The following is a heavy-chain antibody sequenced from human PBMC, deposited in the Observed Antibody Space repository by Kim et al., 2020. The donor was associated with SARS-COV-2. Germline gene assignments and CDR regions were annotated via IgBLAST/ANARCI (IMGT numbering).Heavy chain of an antibody. CDR2: ISGSGGST. CDR1: GFTFSSYA. D-gene: IGHD3-22*01. Sequence: GGSLRLSCAASGFTFSSYAMSWVRQAPGKGLEWVSAISGSGGSTYYADSVKGRFTISRDNSKNTLYLQMNSLRAEDTAVYYCAKEDGTWYYYDSSGYYYYYYGMDVWGQGTTVTVSS. CDR3: AKEDGTWYYYDSSGYYYYYYGMDV. J-gene: IGHJ6*02. V-gene: IGHV3-23*01.